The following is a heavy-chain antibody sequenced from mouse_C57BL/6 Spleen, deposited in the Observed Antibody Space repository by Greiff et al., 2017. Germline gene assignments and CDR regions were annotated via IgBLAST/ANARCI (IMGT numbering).Heavy chain of an antibody. CDR1: GYAFSSSW. Sequence: VQLQQSGPELVKPGASVKISCKASGYAFSSSWMNWVKQRPGKGLEWIGRIYPGDGDTNYNGKFKGKATLTADKSSSTAYMQLSSLTSEDSAVYFGARGVYYYGSSSYYFDYWGQGTTLTVSS. CDR2: IYPGDGDT. J-gene: IGHJ2*01. CDR3: ARGVYYYGSSSYYFDY. D-gene: IGHD1-1*01. V-gene: IGHV1-82*01.